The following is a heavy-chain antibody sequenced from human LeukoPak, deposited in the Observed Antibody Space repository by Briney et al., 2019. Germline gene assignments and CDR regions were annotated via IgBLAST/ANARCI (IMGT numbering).Heavy chain of an antibody. CDR1: GGSISSGSYY. D-gene: IGHD3-9*01. J-gene: IGHJ5*02. CDR2: IFTSGST. V-gene: IGHV4-61*02. CDR3: ARDYDVLTAYPPTQLFDP. Sequence: SETLSLTCTVSGGSISSGSYYWSWIRQPAGKGLEWIGRIFTSGSTKYNPSLKSRVTISVDTSKNQFSLKLNSVTAADTAVYYCARDYDVLTAYPPTQLFDPWGQGTLVTVSS.